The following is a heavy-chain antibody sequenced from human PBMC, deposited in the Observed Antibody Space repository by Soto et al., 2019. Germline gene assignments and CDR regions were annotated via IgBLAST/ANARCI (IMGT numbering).Heavy chain of an antibody. Sequence: GGSLRLSCSASGFSFRSYWMSWVRQAPGKGLEWVANTNQDESEKNFVDSVKGRFTISRDNAKNSLYLQMNSLRVEDTAVYYCARDRGYSCSDNWGQGTLVTVSS. D-gene: IGHD4-4*01. CDR1: GFSFRSYW. V-gene: IGHV3-7*03. J-gene: IGHJ4*02. CDR3: ARDRGYSCSDN. CDR2: TNQDESEK.